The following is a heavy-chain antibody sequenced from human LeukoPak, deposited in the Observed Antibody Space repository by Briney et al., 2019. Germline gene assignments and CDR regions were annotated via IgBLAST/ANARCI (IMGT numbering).Heavy chain of an antibody. J-gene: IGHJ4*02. Sequence: GGSLRLSCAASGFIFSNYAMHWVRQPAGKGLEWVSALGTAGDTFYPGSVKGRFTISRDNAKKSLFLQMSSLRAEDTAIYYCARQSTPHGNFDYWGQGTLVTVSS. V-gene: IGHV3-13*01. CDR1: GFIFSNYA. CDR3: ARQSTPHGNFDY. CDR2: LGTAGDT. D-gene: IGHD5-24*01.